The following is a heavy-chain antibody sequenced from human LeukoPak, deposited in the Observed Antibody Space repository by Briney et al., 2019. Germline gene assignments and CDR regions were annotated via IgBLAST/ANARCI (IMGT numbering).Heavy chain of an antibody. J-gene: IGHJ4*02. CDR1: GFTFSIYT. Sequence: GGSLRLSCVASGFTFSIYTMSWVRQAPGKGLEWVSSITSSSSSIYSADSVKGRLTISRDNAKNSLYLEMNSLRDEDTGVYYFAKSLAWGAYRGQGTLVTVSS. CDR2: ITSSSSSI. D-gene: IGHD4/OR15-4a*01. V-gene: IGHV3-21*01. CDR3: AKSLAWGAY.